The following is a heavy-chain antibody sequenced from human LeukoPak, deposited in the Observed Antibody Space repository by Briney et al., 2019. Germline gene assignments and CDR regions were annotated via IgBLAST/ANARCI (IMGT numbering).Heavy chain of an antibody. Sequence: GGSLRLSCAASGFTFSSYGMHWVRQAPGKGLEWVAFIRYDGSNKYYADSVKGRFTISRDNSKNTLYLQMNSLRAEDTAVYYWCKGPHPHPPFNYYHSRWGQGTLVTVSS. CDR2: IRYDGSNK. V-gene: IGHV3-30*02. CDR1: GFTFSSYG. D-gene: IGHD3-22*01. CDR3: CKGPHPHPPFNYYHSR. J-gene: IGHJ4*02.